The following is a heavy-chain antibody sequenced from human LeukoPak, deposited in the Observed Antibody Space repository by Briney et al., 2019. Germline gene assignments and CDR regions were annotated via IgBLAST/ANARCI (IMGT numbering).Heavy chain of an antibody. CDR2: IKPTSGDS. CDR3: STEDKYCTTTTCGDY. V-gene: IGHV1-2*02. CDR1: GYTFTAYY. J-gene: IGHJ4*02. Sequence: ASVKVSCKASGYTFTAYYVHWVRQAPGQGLEWMGYIKPTSGDSNYAQKFQDRVTMTRDTSISTACLELSGLTSDDTAVYYCSTEDKYCTTTTCGDYWGQGTLVTVSS. D-gene: IGHD2-2*01.